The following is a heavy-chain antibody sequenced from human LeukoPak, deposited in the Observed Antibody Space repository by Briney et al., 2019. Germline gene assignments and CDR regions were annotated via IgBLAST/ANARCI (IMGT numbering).Heavy chain of an antibody. V-gene: IGHV3-30*04. Sequence: GGSLRLSWAASGFTFSSYAMHWIRQAPGKGLEWVAVISYDGSNKYYADSVKGRFTISRDNSKNTLYLQMNSLRAEDTAVYYCAREGVVTTFGVVTRNFDYWGQGTLVTVSS. D-gene: IGHD3-3*01. J-gene: IGHJ4*02. CDR1: GFTFSSYA. CDR3: AREGVVTTFGVVTRNFDY. CDR2: ISYDGSNK.